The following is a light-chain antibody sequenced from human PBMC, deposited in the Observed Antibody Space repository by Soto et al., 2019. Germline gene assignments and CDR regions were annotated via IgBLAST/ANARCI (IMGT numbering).Light chain of an antibody. CDR2: GAS. V-gene: IGKV3-20*01. J-gene: IGKJ1*01. CDR1: QSVSSSY. Sequence: VMTQSPATLSVSPGERATLSCRASQSVSSSYLAWYQQKPGQAPRLLIYGASSRATGIPDRFSGSGSGTDFTLTISRLEPEDFAVYYCQQYGSSPGTFGQGTKVDIK. CDR3: QQYGSSPGT.